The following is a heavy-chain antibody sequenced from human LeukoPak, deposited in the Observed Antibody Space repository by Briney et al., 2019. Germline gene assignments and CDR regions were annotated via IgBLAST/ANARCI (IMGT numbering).Heavy chain of an antibody. CDR1: GGSISSSSYY. CDR3: ARGSIVGATFDYFDY. CDR2: IYYSGST. V-gene: IGHV4-39*01. Sequence: IPSETLSLTCIVSGGSISSSSYYWDWIRQPPGKGLEWIGNIYYSGSTYYNPSLKSRVTISVDTSKNQFSLKLSSVTAADTAVYYCARGSIVGATFDYFDYWGQGTLVTVSS. D-gene: IGHD1-26*01. J-gene: IGHJ4*02.